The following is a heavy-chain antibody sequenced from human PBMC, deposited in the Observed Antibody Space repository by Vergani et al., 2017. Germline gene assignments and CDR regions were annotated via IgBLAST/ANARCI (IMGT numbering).Heavy chain of an antibody. V-gene: IGHV4-34*01. Sequence: QVQLQQWGAGLLKPSETLSLTCAVYGGSFSGYYWSWIRPPPGKGLEWIGEINHRGSTNYNPSLKSRVTISVDTSKNQFPLKLSSVTAADTAVYYCARGKTEYQLLSAWAFDIWGQGTMVTVSS. J-gene: IGHJ3*02. D-gene: IGHD2-2*01. CDR1: GGSFSGYY. CDR3: ARGKTEYQLLSAWAFDI. CDR2: INHRGST.